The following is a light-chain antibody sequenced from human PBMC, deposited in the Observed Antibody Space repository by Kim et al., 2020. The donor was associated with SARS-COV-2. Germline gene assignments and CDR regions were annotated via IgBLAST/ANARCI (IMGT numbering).Light chain of an antibody. V-gene: IGLV4-60*03. J-gene: IGLJ2*01. Sequence: SAKLTCTLSSGHSSYIIAWHQQQPGKAPRYLMKLEGSGTYNKGSGVPDRFSGSSSGADRYLTISNLQSEDEADYYCETWNSNTRGFGGGTKVTVL. CDR2: LEGSGTY. CDR3: ETWNSNTRG. CDR1: SGHSSYI.